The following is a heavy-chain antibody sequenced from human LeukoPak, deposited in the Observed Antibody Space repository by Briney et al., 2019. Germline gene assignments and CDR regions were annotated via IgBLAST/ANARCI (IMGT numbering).Heavy chain of an antibody. Sequence: GRSLRLSCAASGFTFSSYGMHWVRQAPGKGLEWVAVISYDGSNKYYADSVKGRFTISRDNSINTLYLQMNSLSASDTAVYYFAKEPYSGWSHNYFDYWGQGTLVTVSS. CDR2: ISYDGSNK. CDR3: AKEPYSGWSHNYFDY. V-gene: IGHV3-30*18. J-gene: IGHJ4*02. D-gene: IGHD6-19*01. CDR1: GFTFSSYG.